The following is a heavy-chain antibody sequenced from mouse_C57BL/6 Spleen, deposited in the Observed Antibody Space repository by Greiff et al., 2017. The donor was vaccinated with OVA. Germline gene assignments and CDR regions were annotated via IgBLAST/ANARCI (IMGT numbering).Heavy chain of an antibody. D-gene: IGHD1-1*01. CDR3: TTGYYGSSS. CDR2: IDPENGDT. J-gene: IGHJ2*01. Sequence: EVKLQQSGAELVRPGASVKLSCTASGFNIKDDYMHWVKQRPEQGLEWIGWIDPENGDTEYASKFQGKATITADTSSNTAYLQLSSLTSEDTAVYYCTTGYYGSSSWGQGTTLTVSS. V-gene: IGHV14-4*01. CDR1: GFNIKDDY.